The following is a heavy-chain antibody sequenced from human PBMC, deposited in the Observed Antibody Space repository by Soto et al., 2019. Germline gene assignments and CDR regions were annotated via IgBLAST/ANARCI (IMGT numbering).Heavy chain of an antibody. CDR1: GGSISSGGYY. V-gene: IGHV4-31*03. Sequence: SETLSLTCTVSGGSISSGGYYWSWIRQHPGKGLEWIGYIYYSGSTYYNPSLKSRVTISVDTSKNQFSLKLSSVTAADTAVYYCARYPRYGSGSYYYYYGMDVCGQGTTVTVSS. J-gene: IGHJ6*02. CDR2: IYYSGST. D-gene: IGHD3-10*01. CDR3: ARYPRYGSGSYYYYYGMDV.